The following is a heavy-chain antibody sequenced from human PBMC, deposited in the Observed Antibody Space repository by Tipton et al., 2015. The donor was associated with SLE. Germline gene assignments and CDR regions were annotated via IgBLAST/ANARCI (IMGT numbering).Heavy chain of an antibody. V-gene: IGHV4-39*02. Sequence: TLSLTCTVSGGSLSSSSYYWGWIRQPPGKGLEWIGSIYYSGSTYYKPSLKSRVTISVDTSKNHLSLKLSSVTAADTAVYYCARTTPYYDFWSGYPRDGFDIWGQGAMVTVSS. CDR3: ARTTPYYDFWSGYPRDGFDI. D-gene: IGHD3-3*01. J-gene: IGHJ3*02. CDR2: IYYSGST. CDR1: GGSLSSSSYY.